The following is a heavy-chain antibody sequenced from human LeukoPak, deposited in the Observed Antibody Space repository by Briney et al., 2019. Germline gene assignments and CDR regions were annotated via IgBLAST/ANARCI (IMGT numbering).Heavy chain of an antibody. J-gene: IGHJ3*02. V-gene: IGHV3-43*02. CDR1: GFTFDDYA. D-gene: IGHD3-10*01. Sequence: GGSLRLSCAASGFTFDDYAMHWVRQAPGKGLEWVSLISGDGGSTYYADSVKGRFTISRDNSKNSLYLQMNSLRTEDTALYYCAKDSGSYLNDAFDIWGQGTMVTISS. CDR2: ISGDGGST. CDR3: AKDSGSYLNDAFDI.